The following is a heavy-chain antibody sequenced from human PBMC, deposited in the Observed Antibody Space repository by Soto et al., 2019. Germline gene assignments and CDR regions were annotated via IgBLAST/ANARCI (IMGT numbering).Heavy chain of an antibody. D-gene: IGHD4-17*01. CDR2: ISGSGGST. Sequence: EVQLLESGGGLVQPGGSLRLSCAASGFTFSSYAMSWVRQAPGKGLEWVSAISGSGGSTYYADSVKGRFTISRDNSKNTLYLQMNSLRAEDTAVYYCAKSHGDYVIGPHYWYFDLWGRGTLVTVSS. CDR3: AKSHGDYVIGPHYWYFDL. J-gene: IGHJ2*01. V-gene: IGHV3-23*01. CDR1: GFTFSSYA.